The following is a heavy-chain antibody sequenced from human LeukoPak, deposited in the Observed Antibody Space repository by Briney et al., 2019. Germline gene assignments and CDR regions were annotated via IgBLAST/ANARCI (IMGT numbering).Heavy chain of an antibody. Sequence: SETLSLTCTVSGGSISSYYWSWIRQPPGKGLEGIGYIYYSGSTNYNPSRKRRVTISVDTYKNQFSLKLSSVTAADTAVYYCARRHYGSDAFDIWGQGTMVTVSS. J-gene: IGHJ3*02. D-gene: IGHD3-10*01. CDR3: ARRHYGSDAFDI. V-gene: IGHV4-59*08. CDR2: IYYSGST. CDR1: GGSISSYY.